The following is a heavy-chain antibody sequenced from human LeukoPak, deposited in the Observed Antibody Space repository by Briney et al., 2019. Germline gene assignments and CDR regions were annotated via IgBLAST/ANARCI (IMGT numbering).Heavy chain of an antibody. D-gene: IGHD3-10*01. Sequence: SETPSLTCTVSGGSISSYYWSWIRQSPGKGLEWIGYTHYSGSTDHNPSLKSRVSISLDTSKNQFSLKLTSVTAADTAVYYCARVGVRGSSRYMDVWGRGTTVTVSS. V-gene: IGHV4-59*01. CDR1: GGSISSYY. J-gene: IGHJ6*03. CDR2: THYSGST. CDR3: ARVGVRGSSRYMDV.